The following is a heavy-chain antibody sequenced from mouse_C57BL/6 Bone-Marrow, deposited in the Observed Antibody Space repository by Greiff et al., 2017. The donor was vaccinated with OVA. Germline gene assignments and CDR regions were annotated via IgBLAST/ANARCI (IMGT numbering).Heavy chain of an antibody. J-gene: IGHJ3*01. CDR3: VSPYYYGSSLAWFAY. V-gene: IGHV10-1*01. CDR2: IRSKSNNYAT. Sequence: EAGGGLVQPKGSLKLSCAASGFSFNTYAMNWVRQAPGKGLEWVARIRSKSNNYATYYADSVKDRFTISRDDSESMLYLQMNNLKTEDTAMYYCVSPYYYGSSLAWFAYWGQGTLVTVSA. D-gene: IGHD1-1*01. CDR1: GFSFNTYA.